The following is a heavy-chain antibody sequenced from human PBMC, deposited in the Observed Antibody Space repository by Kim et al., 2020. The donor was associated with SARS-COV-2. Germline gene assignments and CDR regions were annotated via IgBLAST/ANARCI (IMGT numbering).Heavy chain of an antibody. CDR3: ASIFRGLSGTPTRCSGGSCHYGGDY. J-gene: IGHJ4*02. Sequence: GGSLRLSCAASGFTFSSYSMNWVRQAPGKGLEWVSSISSSSSYIYYADSVKGRFTISRDNAKNSLYLQMNSLRAEDTAVYYCASIFRGLSGTPTRCSGGSCHYGGDYWGQGTLVTVSS. D-gene: IGHD2-15*01. V-gene: IGHV3-21*01. CDR1: GFTFSSYS. CDR2: ISSSSSYI.